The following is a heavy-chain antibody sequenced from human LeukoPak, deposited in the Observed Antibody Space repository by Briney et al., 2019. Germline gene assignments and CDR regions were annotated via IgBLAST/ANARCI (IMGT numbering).Heavy chain of an antibody. CDR3: ARAGPRRDGYNLDY. CDR1: DGSISSYY. CDR2: IYYTGST. Sequence: SETLSLTCTVSDGSISSYYWSWIRQPPGKGLEYIGYIYYTGSTSYNPSLKSRVTISVDTSKNQFSLKLSSVTAADTAVYYCARAGPRRDGYNLDYWGQGTLVTVSS. V-gene: IGHV4-59*01. D-gene: IGHD5-24*01. J-gene: IGHJ4*02.